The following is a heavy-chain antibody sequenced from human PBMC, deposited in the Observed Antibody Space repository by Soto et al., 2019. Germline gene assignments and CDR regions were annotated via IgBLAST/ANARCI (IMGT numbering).Heavy chain of an antibody. CDR1: GYTFTSYD. Sequence: QVQLVQSGAEVKKPGASVKVSCKASGYTFTSYDINWVRQATGQGLEWMGWMNPNSGNTGYAQKFKGRVTMTRNTSISTADMELSSLRSEDTAVYYCARGEELRYFDWLPDYWGQGTLVTVSS. J-gene: IGHJ4*02. V-gene: IGHV1-8*01. D-gene: IGHD3-9*01. CDR3: ARGEELRYFDWLPDY. CDR2: MNPNSGNT.